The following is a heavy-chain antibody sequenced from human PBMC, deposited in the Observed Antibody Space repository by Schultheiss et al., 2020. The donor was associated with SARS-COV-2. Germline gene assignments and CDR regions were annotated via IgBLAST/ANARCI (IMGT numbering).Heavy chain of an antibody. J-gene: IGHJ6*02. Sequence: GGSLRLSCAASGFTFSSYAMHWVRQAPGKGLEWVAVISYDGSNKYYADSVKGRFTISRDNSKNTLYLQMNSLRAEDTAVYYCARDRGVYYYYGMDVWGQGTTVTVSS. CDR3: ARDRGVYYYYGMDV. CDR1: GFTFSSYA. D-gene: IGHD1-26*01. V-gene: IGHV3-30-3*01. CDR2: ISYDGSNK.